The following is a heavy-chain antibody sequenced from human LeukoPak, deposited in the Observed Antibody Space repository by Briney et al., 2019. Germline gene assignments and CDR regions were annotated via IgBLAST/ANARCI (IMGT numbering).Heavy chain of an antibody. J-gene: IGHJ4*02. CDR2: ISSSGSTI. V-gene: IGHV3-11*01. D-gene: IGHD3-22*01. CDR1: GFTFSDYY. CDR3: AKDAYYYDSSGYYDGGSFDY. Sequence: PGGSLRLSCAASGFTFSDYYMSWIRQAPRKGLEWVSYISSSGSTIYYADSVKGRFTISRDNAKNSLYLQMNSLRAEDTAIYYCAKDAYYYDSSGYYDGGSFDYWGQGTLVTVSS.